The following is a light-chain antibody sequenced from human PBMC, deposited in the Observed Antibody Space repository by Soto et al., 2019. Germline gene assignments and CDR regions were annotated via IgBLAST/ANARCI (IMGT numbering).Light chain of an antibody. V-gene: IGKV3-20*01. CDR1: QSVSSSY. J-gene: IGKJ4*01. CDR3: QQYGRSPFT. Sequence: EIVLTQSPGTLSLSPGERATLSCRASQSVSSSYLAWYQQKPGQAPRLLIYGASSRATGIPDRFSGSGSGTDFALTISRLEPEDGAVYYCQQYGRSPFTFGGGTKVEIK. CDR2: GAS.